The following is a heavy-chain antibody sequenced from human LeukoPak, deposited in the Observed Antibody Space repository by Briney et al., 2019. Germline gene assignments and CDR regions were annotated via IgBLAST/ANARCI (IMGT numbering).Heavy chain of an antibody. J-gene: IGHJ4*02. CDR1: GFTFSNYA. CDR2: IGDSGANT. CDR3: ARQEGPDY. Sequence: PGGSLRLSCAASGFTFSNYAMIWVRQTPGKGREWVSAIGDSGANTYYADSVKGRFTISRDNSKNTLYLQMNSLRAEDTAIYSCARQEGPDYWGQGTLVTVSS. V-gene: IGHV3-23*01.